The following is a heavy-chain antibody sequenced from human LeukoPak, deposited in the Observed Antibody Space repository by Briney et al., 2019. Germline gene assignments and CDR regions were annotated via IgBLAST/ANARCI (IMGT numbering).Heavy chain of an antibody. V-gene: IGHV3-23*01. CDR2: ISGSGGST. CDR3: AKDRTYSSAWPYYFDY. J-gene: IGHJ4*02. CDR1: GFTFSSYA. D-gene: IGHD6-19*01. Sequence: PGGSLRLSCAASGFTFSSYAMSWVRQAPGKGLEWVSAISGSGGSTYYADSVKGRFTISRDNSKNTLYLQMNSLRAEDTAVYYCAKDRTYSSAWPYYFDYWGQGTLVTVSS.